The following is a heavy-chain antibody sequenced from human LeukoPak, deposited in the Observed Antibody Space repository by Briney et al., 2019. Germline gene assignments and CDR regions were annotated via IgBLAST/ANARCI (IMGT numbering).Heavy chain of an antibody. V-gene: IGHV3-23*01. D-gene: IGHD3-3*01. J-gene: IGHJ4*01. Sequence: GGSLRLSCAASGFTFSSYAMSWVRQAPGKGLEWVSDISGSGGSTYYADPVKGRFTISRDNSKNTLYLQMNSLRAEDTAVYYCAKDNDFWSGYHFDYWGQGTLVTVSS. CDR2: ISGSGGST. CDR1: GFTFSSYA. CDR3: AKDNDFWSGYHFDY.